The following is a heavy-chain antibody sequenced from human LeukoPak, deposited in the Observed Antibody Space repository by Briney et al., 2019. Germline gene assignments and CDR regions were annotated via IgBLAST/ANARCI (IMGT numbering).Heavy chain of an antibody. CDR3: ARGGTSGWRTPNDDY. D-gene: IGHD6-19*01. J-gene: IGHJ4*02. CDR2: SSPYNGNT. CDR1: GYTFTSYG. V-gene: IGHV1-18*01. Sequence: GASVKVSCKGSGYTFTSYGISWVRQAPGQGLEWMGWSSPYNGNTNYAQKLRGRVTMTTDTSTSTAYMELRSLRSDDTAVYYCARGGTSGWRTPNDDYWGQGTLVTVSS.